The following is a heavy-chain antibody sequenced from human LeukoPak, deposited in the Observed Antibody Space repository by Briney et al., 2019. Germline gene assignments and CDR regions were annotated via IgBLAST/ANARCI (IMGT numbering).Heavy chain of an antibody. CDR3: AKNSLVGATFDY. CDR1: GFTFSSYG. D-gene: IGHD1-26*01. Sequence: GGSLRLSCAASGFTFSSYGMHWVRQAPGKGLEWVAVISYDGSNKYYADSVKGRFTISRDNPKNTLYLQMNSLRAEDTAVYYCAKNSLVGATFDYWGQGTLVTVSS. CDR2: ISYDGSNK. J-gene: IGHJ4*02. V-gene: IGHV3-30*18.